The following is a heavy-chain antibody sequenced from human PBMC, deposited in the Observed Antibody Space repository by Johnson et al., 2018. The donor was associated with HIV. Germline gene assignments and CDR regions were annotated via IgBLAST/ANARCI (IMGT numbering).Heavy chain of an antibody. CDR1: GFTFSSYD. CDR3: AKDQTYNFWSGYYGGDACDI. J-gene: IGHJ3*02. V-gene: IGHV3-13*01. D-gene: IGHD3-3*01. Sequence: VQLVESGGGLVQPGGSLRLSCAASGFTFSSYDMHWVRQATGKGLEWVSAIGTAGDTYYPGSVKGRVTISRDTSKHTLYLQMNSLRAEDTAVYYCAKDQTYNFWSGYYGGDACDIWGQGTMVTVSS. CDR2: IGTAGDT.